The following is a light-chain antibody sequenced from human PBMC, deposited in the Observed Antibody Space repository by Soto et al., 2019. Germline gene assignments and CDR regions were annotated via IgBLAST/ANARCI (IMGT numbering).Light chain of an antibody. CDR2: GAS. CDR3: QQYGSSPWT. Sequence: ETVLTQSPGTLSLSPGERATLSCRASQNIRSDYLAWYRQTPGQAPRLLIYGASNRATGIADRFSGSGSGTDFTLIINRLEPEDFALYYCQQYGSSPWTFGQGTKVEIK. CDR1: QNIRSDY. J-gene: IGKJ1*01. V-gene: IGKV3-20*01.